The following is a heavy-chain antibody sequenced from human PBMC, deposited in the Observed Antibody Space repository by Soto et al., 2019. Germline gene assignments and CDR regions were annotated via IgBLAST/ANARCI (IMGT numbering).Heavy chain of an antibody. CDR2: IYYSGST. CDR1: GGSISSGVYY. J-gene: IGHJ5*02. CDR3: ARDAGEQGAARTFSPNWFDP. V-gene: IGHV4-31*03. D-gene: IGHD6-6*01. Sequence: SETLSLTCTVSGGSISSGVYYWSWIRHHPGKGLEWIGYIYYSGSTYYNPSLKSRVTISVGTSKNQFSLKLSSVTAADTAVYYCARDAGEQGAARTFSPNWFDPWGQGTLVTVSS.